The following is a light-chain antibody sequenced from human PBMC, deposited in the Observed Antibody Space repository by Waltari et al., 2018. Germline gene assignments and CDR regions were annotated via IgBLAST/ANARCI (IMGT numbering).Light chain of an antibody. CDR3: RQIKQLLPWT. CDR2: EVS. Sequence: DIVMTQTPLSLSVTPGQPASISCKSSQSLLHSDGKTYLSWYLQKPGQPPQLLISEVSNRLSGVPDRFSGSRSVTDFTLKISRVEAEDVGVDYCRQIKQLLPWTFGQGTKVEIK. CDR1: QSLLHSDGKTY. V-gene: IGKV2D-29*01. J-gene: IGKJ1*01.